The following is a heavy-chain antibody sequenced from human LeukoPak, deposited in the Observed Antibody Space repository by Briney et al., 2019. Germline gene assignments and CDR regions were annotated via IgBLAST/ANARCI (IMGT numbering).Heavy chain of an antibody. CDR2: FYTSGNT. D-gene: IGHD5-24*01. V-gene: IGHV4-4*09. CDR1: GGSISSYY. J-gene: IGHJ3*02. CDR3: ARHRAEMATITDDTFDM. Sequence: PSETLSLTCTVSGGSISSYYWSWIRQPPGRGLEWIGYFYTSGNTHQNPSLKSRVTMSIDASKNQFSLRLSSMTAADTAVYYCARHRAEMATITDDTFDMWGQGTMVTVSS.